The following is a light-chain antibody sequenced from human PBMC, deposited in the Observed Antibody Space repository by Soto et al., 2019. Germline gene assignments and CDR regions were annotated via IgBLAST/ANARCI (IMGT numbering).Light chain of an antibody. CDR3: QQSSSTPLT. J-gene: IGKJ1*01. Sequence: DIQMTQSPSSLSASVGDRVAITCRTSQGISRYLNWYVHKPGKAPELLIYAASSLKSGVPSRFSGSGSGTDFTLTISSLQPEDFATYYCQQSSSTPLTFGRGTTVEVK. CDR1: QGISRY. CDR2: AAS. V-gene: IGKV1-39*01.